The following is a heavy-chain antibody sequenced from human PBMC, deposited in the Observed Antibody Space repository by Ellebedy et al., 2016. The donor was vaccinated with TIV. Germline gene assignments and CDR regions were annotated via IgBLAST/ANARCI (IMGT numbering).Heavy chain of an antibody. CDR2: IYSGGAA. D-gene: IGHD6-19*01. CDR3: ARNRDANGWYVDL. V-gene: IGHV3-66*01. J-gene: IGHJ5*02. CDR1: GFTVTTDY. Sequence: GESLKISCAASGFTVTTDYMSWVRQAPGNGPEWVSTIYSGGAAYYGDSVKGRFTVSRDNSKNTVYLQMNSLRVEDTAVYFCARNRDANGWYVDLWGQGTLVTVSS.